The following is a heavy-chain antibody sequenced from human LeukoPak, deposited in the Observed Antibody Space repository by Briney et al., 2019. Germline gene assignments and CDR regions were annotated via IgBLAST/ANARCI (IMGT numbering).Heavy chain of an antibody. CDR3: ARAEQAGTTYYYYYYGMDV. J-gene: IGHJ6*02. CDR2: IYPGDSDT. CDR1: GYSFTSYW. D-gene: IGHD6-13*01. Sequence: GESLKISCKGSGYSFTSYWIGWVRQMPGKGLEWMGIIYPGDSDTRYSPSFQGQATISADKSISTAYLQWSSLKASDTAMYYCARAEQAGTTYYYYYYGMDVWGQGTTVTVSS. V-gene: IGHV5-51*01.